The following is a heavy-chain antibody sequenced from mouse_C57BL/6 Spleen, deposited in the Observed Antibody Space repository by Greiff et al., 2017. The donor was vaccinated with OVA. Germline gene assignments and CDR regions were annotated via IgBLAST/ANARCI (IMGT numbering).Heavy chain of an antibody. V-gene: IGHV1-62-2*01. D-gene: IGHD1-1*01. CDR2: FYPGSGSI. CDR1: GYTFTEYT. J-gene: IGHJ1*03. Sequence: QVQLQQSGAELVKPGASVKLSCKASGYTFTEYTIHWVKQRSGQGLEWIGWFYPGSGSIKYNEKFKDKATLTADKSSSTVYMELSRLTSEDSAVYFCARHEDGYYYGSSYGGYFDDWGTGTTVTVSS. CDR3: ARHEDGYYYGSSYGGYFDD.